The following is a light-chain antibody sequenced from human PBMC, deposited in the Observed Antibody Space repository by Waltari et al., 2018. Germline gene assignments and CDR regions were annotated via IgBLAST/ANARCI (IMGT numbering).Light chain of an antibody. CDR1: NLGEKF. J-gene: IGLJ2*01. V-gene: IGLV3-1*01. CDR2: QDF. Sequence: YDLTQPPSVSVSPGQTATITCSGDNLGEKFVSWYQQRPGQSPFLVIYQDFKRPSGIPERFSGSNSGNTATLTISGAQAMDEADFYCQSWVGKVVFGGGTKLTV. CDR3: QSWVGKVV.